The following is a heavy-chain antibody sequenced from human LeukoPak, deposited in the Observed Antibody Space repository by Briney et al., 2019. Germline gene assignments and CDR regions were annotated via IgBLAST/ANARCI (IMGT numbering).Heavy chain of an antibody. J-gene: IGHJ3*02. Sequence: SVTVSCKASGGTFSSYAIRWVRQAPGQGLEWMGGIIPIFGTANYAQKFQGRVTITTDESTSTAYMELSSLRSEDTAVYYCARVGSDFWSGLDDAFDIWGQGTMVTVSS. CDR1: GGTFSSYA. D-gene: IGHD3-3*01. CDR3: ARVGSDFWSGLDDAFDI. V-gene: IGHV1-69*05. CDR2: IIPIFGTA.